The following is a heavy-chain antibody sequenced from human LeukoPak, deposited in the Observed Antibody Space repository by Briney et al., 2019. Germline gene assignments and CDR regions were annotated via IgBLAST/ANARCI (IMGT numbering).Heavy chain of an antibody. CDR3: ARVGYSRNNWFDP. V-gene: IGHV4-59*01. D-gene: IGHD6-13*01. J-gene: IGHJ5*02. CDR2: IYYSGST. CDR1: GGSISSYY. Sequence: SETLSLTCTVSGGSISSYYWSWIRQPPGKGLEWIGYIYYSGSTNYNPSLKSRVTISVDTSKNQFSLKLSSVTAAGTAVYYCARVGYSRNNWFDPWGQGTLVTVSS.